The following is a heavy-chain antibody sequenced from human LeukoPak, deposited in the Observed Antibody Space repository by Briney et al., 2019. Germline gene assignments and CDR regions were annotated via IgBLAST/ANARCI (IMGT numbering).Heavy chain of an antibody. Sequence: GGSLRLSCAASGFSFRNYAMSWVRQAPGKGLEWVSSISDSGGATYYADSVKGRFTISRDNSRNTLYLQLNSLGADDTAVYYCAKIAPWGAVTTTDGFDYWGQGTLVTVSS. CDR3: AKIAPWGAVTTTDGFDY. CDR2: ISDSGGAT. J-gene: IGHJ4*02. D-gene: IGHD4-17*01. V-gene: IGHV3-23*01. CDR1: GFSFRNYA.